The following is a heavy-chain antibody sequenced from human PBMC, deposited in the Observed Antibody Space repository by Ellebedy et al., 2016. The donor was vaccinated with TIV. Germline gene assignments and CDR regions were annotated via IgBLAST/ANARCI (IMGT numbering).Heavy chain of an antibody. V-gene: IGHV3-74*01. CDR3: VPGAAVEGTLYFHY. Sequence: GESLKISXAASGFTFSSYWMHWVRQAPGKGLVWVSRINSDGSSTSYADSVKGRFTISRDNAKNTLYLQMNSLRAEDTATYYCVPGAAVEGTLYFHYWGQGTLVTVSS. J-gene: IGHJ4*02. CDR1: GFTFSSYW. D-gene: IGHD6-19*01. CDR2: INSDGSST.